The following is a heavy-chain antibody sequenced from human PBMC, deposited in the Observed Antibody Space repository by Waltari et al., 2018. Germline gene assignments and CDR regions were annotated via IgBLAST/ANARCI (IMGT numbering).Heavy chain of an antibody. Sequence: QVQLQESGPGLVKPSQTLSLTCTVSGGSISSGSYYCSWIRQPAGKGLEWIGRIYTSGSTNYNPSLKSRVTISVDTSKNQFSLKLSSVTAADTAVYYCATGITIFGVVTDAFDIWGQGTMVTVSS. CDR3: ATGITIFGVVTDAFDI. J-gene: IGHJ3*02. CDR1: GGSISSGSYY. CDR2: IYTSGST. D-gene: IGHD3-3*01. V-gene: IGHV4-61*02.